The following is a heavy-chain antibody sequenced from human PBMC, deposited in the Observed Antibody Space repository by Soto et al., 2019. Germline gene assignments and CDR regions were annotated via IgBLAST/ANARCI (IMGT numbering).Heavy chain of an antibody. CDR1: GFTFDDFA. V-gene: IGHV3-9*01. Sequence: PGGSLRLSCAASGFTFDDFAMHWVRQGPGKGLEWVAGITWNGGSKDYADSVRGRFTISRDNAKNSLFLQMSSLRPEDTALYYCATDDSSVLEYFDYWGQGILVTVSS. D-gene: IGHD3-22*01. J-gene: IGHJ4*02. CDR2: ITWNGGSK. CDR3: ATDDSSVLEYFDY.